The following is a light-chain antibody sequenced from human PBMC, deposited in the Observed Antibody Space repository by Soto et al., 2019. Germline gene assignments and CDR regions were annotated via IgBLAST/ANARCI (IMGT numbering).Light chain of an antibody. CDR2: GAS. CDR1: QSVSSN. CDR3: QQYINWPTWT. Sequence: EIVMTQSPATLSVSPGERATLSCRASQSVSSNLAWHQQKPGQAPRLLIYGASTRATGIPARFSGSGSGTEFALTISSLQSEDFAVYYCQQYINWPTWTFGQGTRVEIK. J-gene: IGKJ1*01. V-gene: IGKV3-15*01.